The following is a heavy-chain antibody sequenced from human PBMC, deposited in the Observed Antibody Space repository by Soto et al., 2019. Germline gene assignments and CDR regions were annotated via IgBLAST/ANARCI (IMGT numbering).Heavy chain of an antibody. CDR2: IIPIFGTA. CDR3: ASYSGSYYTEYYYYGMEV. J-gene: IGHJ6*02. Sequence: ASVKVSCKASGGTFSSYAISWVRQAPGQGLEWMGGIIPIFGTANYAQKFQGRVTITADKSTSTAYMELSSLRSEDTAVYYCASYSGSYYTEYYYYGMEVWGQGTTVTV. V-gene: IGHV1-69*06. CDR1: GGTFSSYA. D-gene: IGHD1-26*01.